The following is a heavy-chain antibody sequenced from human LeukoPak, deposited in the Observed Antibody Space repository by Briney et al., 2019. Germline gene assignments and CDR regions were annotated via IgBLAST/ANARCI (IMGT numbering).Heavy chain of an antibody. CDR1: GGSISSSSYY. CDR2: IYYSGST. CDR3: ARGIAAAGFDP. V-gene: IGHV4-39*01. Sequence: SEALSLTCTVSGGSISSSSYYWGWIRQPPGKGLEWIGSIYYSGSTYYNPSLKSRVTISVDTSKNQFSLKLSSVTAADTAVYYCARGIAAAGFDPWGQGTLVTVSS. D-gene: IGHD6-13*01. J-gene: IGHJ5*02.